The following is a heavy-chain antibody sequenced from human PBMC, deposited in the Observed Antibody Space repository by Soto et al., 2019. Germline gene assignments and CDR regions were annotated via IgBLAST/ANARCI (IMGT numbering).Heavy chain of an antibody. Sequence: QVQLVQSGAEARKPGSSVRVSCKASGGRFSTYAFNWVRQAPGQGLEWLGGIITFFGAAMYAQKFQGRVTITADELTTTAYMELSGLRSDDTAVYYCARGGKERFRGPGMDVWGQGTTVTVSS. J-gene: IGHJ6*02. CDR1: GGRFSTYA. CDR2: IITFFGAA. D-gene: IGHD1-26*01. CDR3: ARGGKERFRGPGMDV. V-gene: IGHV1-69*01.